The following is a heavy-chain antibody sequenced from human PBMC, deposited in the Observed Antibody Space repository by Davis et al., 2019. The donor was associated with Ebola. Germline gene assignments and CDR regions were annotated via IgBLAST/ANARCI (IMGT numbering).Heavy chain of an antibody. Sequence: GGSLRLSCAASGFTFSSYAMSWVRQAPGKGLEWVSAISGSGGSTYYADSVKGRFTISRDNSKNTLYLLMNSLRAEDTAVYYCAKVYVDIVATMAIDYWGQGTLVTVSS. D-gene: IGHD5-12*01. V-gene: IGHV3-23*01. J-gene: IGHJ4*02. CDR3: AKVYVDIVATMAIDY. CDR2: ISGSGGST. CDR1: GFTFSSYA.